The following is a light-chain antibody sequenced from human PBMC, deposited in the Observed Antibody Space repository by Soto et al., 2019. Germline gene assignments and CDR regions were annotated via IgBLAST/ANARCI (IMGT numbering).Light chain of an antibody. CDR2: GNS. J-gene: IGLJ1*01. CDR3: QSYDSSLSDV. Sequence: QSVLTQPPSVSGAPGQRVTISCTGSSSNIGAGYDVHWYQQLPGTAPKLLIYGNSNRPSGVPDRFSGSKSGTSASLAITRLQAEDEADYYCQSYDSSLSDVFGTGTKVTVL. CDR1: SSNIGAGYD. V-gene: IGLV1-40*01.